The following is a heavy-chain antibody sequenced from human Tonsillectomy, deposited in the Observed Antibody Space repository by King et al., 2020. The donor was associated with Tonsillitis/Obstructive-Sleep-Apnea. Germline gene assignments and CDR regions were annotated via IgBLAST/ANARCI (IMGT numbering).Heavy chain of an antibody. CDR2: ISAYNGNT. J-gene: IGHJ4*02. CDR3: AKDCDYLVDY. CDR1: GYTFNNCG. D-gene: IGHD4-17*01. Sequence: QLVQSGAEVKKPGASVEVSCEASGYTFNNCGVTWVRQAPGQGLEWMGWISAYNGNTHYAQKFQGRVTMTTDTSTTPAHMELRSLGSDDTAVYYCAKDCDYLVDYWGQGTLVTVSS. V-gene: IGHV1-18*01.